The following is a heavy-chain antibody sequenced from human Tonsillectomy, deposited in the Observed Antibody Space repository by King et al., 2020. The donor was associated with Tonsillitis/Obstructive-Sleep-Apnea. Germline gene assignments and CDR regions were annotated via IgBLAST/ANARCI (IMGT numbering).Heavy chain of an antibody. V-gene: IGHV4-61*01. D-gene: IGHD4-17*01. CDR2: IYYRGGT. CDR3: ARGRGALDVIDI. J-gene: IGHJ3*02. CDR1: GGSGSSGSFY. Sequence: VQLQESGPGLVKPSETLSLTCTVSGGSGSSGSFYWSCIRQPPGKGLEWIGDIYYRGGTNYNPSVKGQVTISVDSSKNQFSLNLRSVTAADTALYYCARGRGALDVIDIWGQGTMVTVSS.